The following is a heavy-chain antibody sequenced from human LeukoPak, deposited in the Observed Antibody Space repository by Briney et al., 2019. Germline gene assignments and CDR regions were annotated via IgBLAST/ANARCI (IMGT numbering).Heavy chain of an antibody. CDR2: INPNSGGT. Sequence: ASVKVSCTASGYTFTGYYMHWVRQAPGQGLEWMGWINPNSGGTNYAQKFQGRVTMTRDTSISTAYMELSRLRSDDTAVYYCARGSGLRYFDWLFYFDYWGQGTLVTVSS. CDR1: GYTFTGYY. J-gene: IGHJ4*02. D-gene: IGHD3-9*01. V-gene: IGHV1-2*02. CDR3: ARGSGLRYFDWLFYFDY.